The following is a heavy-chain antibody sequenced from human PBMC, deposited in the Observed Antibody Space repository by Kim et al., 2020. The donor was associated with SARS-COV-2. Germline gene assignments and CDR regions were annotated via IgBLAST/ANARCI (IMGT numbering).Heavy chain of an antibody. CDR2: INAASGYT. V-gene: IGHV1-3*01. J-gene: IGHJ4*02. CDR3: ARGRSPLFDY. CDR1: GYSFTKYT. Sequence: ASVKVSCKTSGYSFTKYTIHWLRQAPGQRPEWLGWINAASGYTRYSQTSQDRVTITGDTSATTAYMELTSLTSEDTGVYFCARGRSPLFDYWGQGTLVTVSS.